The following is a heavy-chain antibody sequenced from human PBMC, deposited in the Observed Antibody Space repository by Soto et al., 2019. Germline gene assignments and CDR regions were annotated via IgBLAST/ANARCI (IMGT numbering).Heavy chain of an antibody. J-gene: IGHJ4*02. CDR1: GFTFTDYA. CDR3: ATDPKAGPPYYFDY. CDR2: IDASGGYT. D-gene: IGHD6-13*01. V-gene: IGHV3-23*01. Sequence: EVQLLESGGGLLQPGRSLRLSCAASGFTFTDYAMSWVRQAPGKGLEWVSLIDASGGYTYYADSVKGRFTISRDNSRNTLYLQMNSLRAEDTAVYYCATDPKAGPPYYFDYWGQGSLVTVSS.